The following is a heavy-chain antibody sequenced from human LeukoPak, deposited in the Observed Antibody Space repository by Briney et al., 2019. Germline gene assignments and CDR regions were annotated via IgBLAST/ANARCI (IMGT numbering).Heavy chain of an antibody. V-gene: IGHV4-34*01. CDR2: INHSGST. CDR1: GGSFSGYY. CDR3: ARHPSAVAGKTFDC. Sequence: PSETLSLTCAVYGGSFSGYYRSWIRQPPGKGLEWIGEINHSGSTNYNPSLKSRVTISVDTSKNQFSLKLSSVTAADTAVYYCARHPSAVAGKTFDCWGQGTLVTVSS. D-gene: IGHD6-19*01. J-gene: IGHJ4*02.